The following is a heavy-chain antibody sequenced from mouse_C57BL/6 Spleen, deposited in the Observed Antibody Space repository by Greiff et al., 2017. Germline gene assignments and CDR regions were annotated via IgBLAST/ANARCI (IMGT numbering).Heavy chain of an antibody. CDR2: ISSGSSTI. CDR1: GFTFSDYG. CDR3: ARPYYGRGYYAMDY. V-gene: IGHV5-17*01. D-gene: IGHD1-1*01. J-gene: IGHJ4*01. Sequence: EVHLVESGGGLVKPGGSLKLSCAASGFTFSDYGMHWVRQAPEKGLEWVAYISSGSSTIYYADTVKGRFTISRDNAKNTLFLQMTSLRSEDTAMYYCARPYYGRGYYAMDYWGQGTSVTVSS.